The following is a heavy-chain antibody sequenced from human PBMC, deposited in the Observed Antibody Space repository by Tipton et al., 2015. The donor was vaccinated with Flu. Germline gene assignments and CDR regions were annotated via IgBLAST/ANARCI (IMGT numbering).Heavy chain of an antibody. CDR3: ASKVASWGVWEPREY. CDR1: GYSISSGYY. Sequence: TLSLTCIVSGYSISSGYYWSWIRQPPGKGLEWVGEINHSGTTNYNPSLTSRVIISADTSKKQFYLTLTSVTAADTAVYYCASKVASWGVWEPREYWGHGTLVTVSS. V-gene: IGHV4-38-2*02. J-gene: IGHJ4*01. CDR2: INHSGTT. D-gene: IGHD3-10*01.